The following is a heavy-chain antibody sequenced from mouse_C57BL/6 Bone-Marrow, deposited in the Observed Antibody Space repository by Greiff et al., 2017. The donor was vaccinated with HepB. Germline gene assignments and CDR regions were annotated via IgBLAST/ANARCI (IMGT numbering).Heavy chain of an antibody. CDR2: IYPGDGDT. Sequence: QVQLQQSGPELVKPGASVKISCKASGYAFSSSWMNWVKQRPGKGLEWIGRIYPGDGDTNYNGKFKGKATLTADKSSSTAYMQLSSLTSEDSAVYFCARRGHGSSSWFAYWGQGTLVTVSA. J-gene: IGHJ3*01. D-gene: IGHD1-1*01. CDR3: ARRGHGSSSWFAY. CDR1: GYAFSSSW. V-gene: IGHV1-82*01.